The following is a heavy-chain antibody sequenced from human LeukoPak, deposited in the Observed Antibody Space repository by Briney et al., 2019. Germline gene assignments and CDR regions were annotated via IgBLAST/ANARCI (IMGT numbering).Heavy chain of an antibody. CDR3: AREWGYYDSSGPIGGFDY. J-gene: IGHJ4*02. CDR2: IIPIFGTA. V-gene: IGHV1-69*01. Sequence: GSSVKVSCKASGGTFSSYAISWVRQAPGQGLEWMGGIIPIFGTANYAQKFQGRVTITADESTSTAYMELSSLRSEDTAVYYCAREWGYYDSSGPIGGFDYWGQGTLVTVSS. D-gene: IGHD3-22*01. CDR1: GGTFSSYA.